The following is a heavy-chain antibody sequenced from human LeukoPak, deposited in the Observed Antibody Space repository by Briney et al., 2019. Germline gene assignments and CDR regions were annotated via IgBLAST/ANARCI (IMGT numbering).Heavy chain of an antibody. CDR3: ASVSAGLIEY. CDR2: IRNKAKDYTT. V-gene: IGHV3-72*01. D-gene: IGHD3-16*01. CDR1: GFSFSDHY. J-gene: IGHJ4*02. Sequence: GGSLRLSCATSGFSFSDHYMDWVRQAPGKGLEWVGHIRNKAKDYTTEYAASVEGRFTISRDDSKNSLYVQMNGLKTEDTAVYYCASVSAGLIEYWGQGALVIVSS.